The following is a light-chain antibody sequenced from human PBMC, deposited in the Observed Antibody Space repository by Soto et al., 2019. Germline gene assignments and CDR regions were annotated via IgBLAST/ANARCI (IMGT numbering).Light chain of an antibody. V-gene: IGLV2-14*01. Sequence: QSALTQPASVSGSPGQSITISCTGTSSDVGGYKFVSWFQQPPGKAPKLLIYDVSDRPSGVSDRFSGSKSGNTASLTISGLQADDEADYYCVSYGSNRPVIFGGGTKVTVL. CDR2: DVS. CDR1: SSDVGGYKF. CDR3: VSYGSNRPVI. J-gene: IGLJ2*01.